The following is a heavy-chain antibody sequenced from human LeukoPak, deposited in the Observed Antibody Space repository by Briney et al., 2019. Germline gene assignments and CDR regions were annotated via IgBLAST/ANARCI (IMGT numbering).Heavy chain of an antibody. V-gene: IGHV4-59*05. Sequence: SETLSLTCTVSGVSIGSYYWSWIRQPPGKGLEWIGSIYYSGSTYYNPSLKSRVTISVDTSKNQFSLKLSSVTAADTAMYYCARYLITARVDYWGQGTLVTVSS. CDR1: GVSIGSYY. CDR2: IYYSGST. J-gene: IGHJ4*02. D-gene: IGHD3-9*01. CDR3: ARYLITARVDY.